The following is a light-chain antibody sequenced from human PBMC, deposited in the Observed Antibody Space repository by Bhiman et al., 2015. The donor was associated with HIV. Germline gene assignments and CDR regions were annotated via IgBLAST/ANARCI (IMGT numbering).Light chain of an antibody. CDR1: SSDVGAYNY. CDR3: TSHAGTLL. CDR2: EVT. J-gene: IGLJ2*01. Sequence: QSALTQPASVSGSPGQSITISCTGTSSDVGAYNYVSWYQQHPGKAPKLLIYEVTKRPSGVSDRFSGSKSGNTASLTVSGLQAEDEADYYCTSHAGTLLFGGGTKLTVL. V-gene: IGLV2-8*01.